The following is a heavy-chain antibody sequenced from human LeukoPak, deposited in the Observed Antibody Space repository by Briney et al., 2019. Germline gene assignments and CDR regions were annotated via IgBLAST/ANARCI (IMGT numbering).Heavy chain of an antibody. CDR2: IFYSGST. Sequence: PSETLSLTCTVSGGSISSSSYYWGWIRQPPGKGLEWIGSIFYSGSTYYNPSLKSRVTISVDISKNQFSLKLTSVTAADTAVYYCARDRSGYSYSQFFNMWGQGTMVTVSP. J-gene: IGHJ3*02. D-gene: IGHD5-18*01. CDR1: GGSISSSSYY. V-gene: IGHV4-39*07. CDR3: ARDRSGYSYSQFFNM.